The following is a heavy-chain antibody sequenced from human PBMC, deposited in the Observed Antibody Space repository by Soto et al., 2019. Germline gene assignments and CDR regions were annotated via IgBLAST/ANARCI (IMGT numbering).Heavy chain of an antibody. D-gene: IGHD4-4*01. V-gene: IGHV3-48*02. Sequence: GGSLRLSCVASRFTFSSHSLNWARQSPGKVLEWVSYICSSRSTIYYEESVKGRFTLSRDNAENSLYLQMNSLRDEDTAVYYCARRVRLQAAFDIWGQGTMVTVSS. CDR1: RFTFSSHS. CDR2: ICSSRSTI. CDR3: ARRVRLQAAFDI. J-gene: IGHJ3*02.